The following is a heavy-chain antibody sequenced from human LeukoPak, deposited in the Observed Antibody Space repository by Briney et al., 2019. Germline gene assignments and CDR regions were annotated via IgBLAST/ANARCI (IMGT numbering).Heavy chain of an antibody. D-gene: IGHD4/OR15-4a*01. Sequence: SETLSLTCIVSGGSMSSSNYYWGWIRQPPGKGLEWIGSIYYSGSTYYNPSLKSQVTISADTSKNQFSLKLGSVTAADRAVYYCAGADQYYMDVWGKGTTVTVSS. CDR2: IYYSGST. V-gene: IGHV4-39*07. J-gene: IGHJ6*03. CDR3: AGADQYYMDV. CDR1: GGSMSSSNYY.